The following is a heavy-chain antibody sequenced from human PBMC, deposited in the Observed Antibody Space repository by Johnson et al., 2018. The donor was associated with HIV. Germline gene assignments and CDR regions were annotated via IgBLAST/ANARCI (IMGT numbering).Heavy chain of an antibody. Sequence: QVQLVESGGGVVQPGRSLRLSCAASGFTFSSYAMHWVRQAPGKGLEWVAVISYDGSNKYYADSVKGRFTISRDNSKNTLYLQMNSLRAEDTAVYYGARDRGGSSYTWVAYDIWGQGTMVTVSS. CDR2: ISYDGSNK. CDR3: ARDRGGSSYTWVAYDI. V-gene: IGHV3-30-3*01. J-gene: IGHJ3*02. CDR1: GFTFSSYA. D-gene: IGHD4-11*01.